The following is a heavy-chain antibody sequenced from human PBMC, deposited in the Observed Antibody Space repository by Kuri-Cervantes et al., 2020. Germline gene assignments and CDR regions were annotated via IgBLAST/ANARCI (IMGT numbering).Heavy chain of an antibody. V-gene: IGHV4-38-2*01. J-gene: IGHJ6*03. CDR1: GYSISSGYY. CDR2: IYYSGST. D-gene: IGHD2-15*01. CDR3: ARRRGYCSGGSCYGYYYYYYMDV. Sequence: GSLRLSCAVSGYSISSGYYWGWIRQPPGKGLEWIGSIYYSGSTYYNPSLKSRVTITVDTSKNQFSLKLSSVTAADTAVYYCARRRGYCSGGSCYGYYYYYYMDVWGKGTTVTVSS.